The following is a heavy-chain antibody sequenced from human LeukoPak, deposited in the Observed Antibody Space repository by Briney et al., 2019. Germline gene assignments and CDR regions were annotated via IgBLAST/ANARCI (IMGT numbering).Heavy chain of an antibody. D-gene: IGHD3-3*01. CDR2: ISYSGST. CDR1: GGSISSSGYH. J-gene: IGHJ4*02. Sequence: PSETLSLTCTVSGGSISSSGYHWGWIRQPPGKGLEWIGSISYSGSTLYNLSLKSRVTISGDTSKNHLSLKLTSVTAADTAVYFCARLPTDLQPIDYWGQGTLVTVSS. V-gene: IGHV4-39*01. CDR3: ARLPTDLQPIDY.